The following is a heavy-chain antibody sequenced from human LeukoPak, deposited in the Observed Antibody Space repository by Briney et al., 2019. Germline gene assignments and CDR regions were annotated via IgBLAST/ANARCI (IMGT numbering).Heavy chain of an antibody. Sequence: SETLSLTCAVYGGSFIGYYWSWIRQPPGKGLEWIGEINHSGSTNYNPSLKSRVTISVDTSKNQFSLKLSSVTAADTAVYYCARGIPSVLWFGEMGVYFDYWGQRTLVTVSS. CDR1: GGSFIGYY. CDR3: ARGIPSVLWFGEMGVYFDY. D-gene: IGHD3-10*01. J-gene: IGHJ4*02. V-gene: IGHV4-34*01. CDR2: INHSGST.